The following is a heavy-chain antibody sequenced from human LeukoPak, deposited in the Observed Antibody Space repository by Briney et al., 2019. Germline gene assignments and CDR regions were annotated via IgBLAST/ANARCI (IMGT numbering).Heavy chain of an antibody. J-gene: IGHJ4*02. D-gene: IGHD3-3*01. CDR3: ATDPRGGSSGYYNPHFGY. V-gene: IGHV3-30*03. Sequence: GGSLRLSCAASGLTFSNHAMHWFRQAPGKGLEWVAVISYDGSNKYLPDPVKGRFTISRDNSKNTVDLQMNSLRAEDTAVYYCATDPRGGSSGYYNPHFGYWGQGTLLTVSS. CDR1: GLTFSNHA. CDR2: ISYDGSNK.